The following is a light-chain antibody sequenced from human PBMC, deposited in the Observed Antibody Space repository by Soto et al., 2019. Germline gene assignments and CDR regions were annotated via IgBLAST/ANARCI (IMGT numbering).Light chain of an antibody. CDR3: SSYSSRSTLYI. V-gene: IGLV2-14*01. CDR2: DVS. J-gene: IGLJ1*01. Sequence: QSALTRPASVSGSPGQSITISCTGTSSDVGGYNYVSWYQQHPGRAPDLMIYDVSNRPSGVSNRFSGSKSGNTASLTISGLQAEDEADYYCSSYSSRSTLYIFGTGTKVTVL. CDR1: SSDVGGYNY.